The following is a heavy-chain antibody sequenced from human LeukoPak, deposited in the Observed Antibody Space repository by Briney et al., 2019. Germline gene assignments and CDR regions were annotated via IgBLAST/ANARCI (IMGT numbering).Heavy chain of an antibody. CDR2: IYYSGDT. V-gene: IGHV4-59*01. D-gene: IGHD6-6*01. CDR3: ATTFYSWSSRYFEY. Sequence: PSETLSLTCTVSGDSIRDFYWSLIRQPPGKGLEWIGYIYYSGDTNYNPSLRSRVTMSLDTSKNQISLNLTSVTAADTAVYYCATTFYSWSSRYFEYWGQGTLVTVSS. J-gene: IGHJ4*02. CDR1: GDSIRDFY.